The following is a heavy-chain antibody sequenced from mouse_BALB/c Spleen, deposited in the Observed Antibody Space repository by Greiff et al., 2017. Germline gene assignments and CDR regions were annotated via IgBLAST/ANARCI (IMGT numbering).Heavy chain of an antibody. J-gene: IGHJ4*01. V-gene: IGHV5-17*02. CDR1: GFTFSSFG. D-gene: IGHD2-3*01. CDR2: ISSGSSTI. CDR3: ARSLYDYYAMDY. Sequence: EVKLVESGGGLVQPGGSRKLSCAASGFTFSSFGMHWVRQAPEKGLEWVAYISSGSSTIYYADTVKGRFTISRDNPKNTLFLQMTSLRSEDTAMYYCARSLYDYYAMDYWGQGTSVTVSS.